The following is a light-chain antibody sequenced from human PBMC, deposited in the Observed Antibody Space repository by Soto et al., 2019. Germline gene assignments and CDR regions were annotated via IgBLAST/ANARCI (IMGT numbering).Light chain of an antibody. CDR1: QSVFNKY. Sequence: EVVLAQSPGTLSLSPGETATLSCRASQSVFNKYLSWYQQRPGQAPRLLIYDASSRVSGIPDRFRGSGSGTDFTLTITRLEPQDFAVYFCQHYGYSAGTFGRGTKVEFK. CDR2: DAS. J-gene: IGKJ1*01. V-gene: IGKV3-20*01. CDR3: QHYGYSAGT.